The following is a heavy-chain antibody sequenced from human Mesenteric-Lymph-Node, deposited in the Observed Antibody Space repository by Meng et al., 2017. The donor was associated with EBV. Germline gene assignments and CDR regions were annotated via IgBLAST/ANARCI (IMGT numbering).Heavy chain of an antibody. CDR1: GYALTNYA. J-gene: IGHJ4*02. CDR2: FNTISGNP. CDR3: ARENPGDYIDY. Sequence: QVQVVQSGSDMKKPGDSVKVSCKASGYALTNYAINWVRQAPGQGLEWVGWFNTISGNPAYGQGFTGRFVFSWDTSVSTAYLQISSLKTEDTAVYYCARENPGDYIDYWGQGTLVTVSS. D-gene: IGHD1-14*01. V-gene: IGHV7-4-1*02.